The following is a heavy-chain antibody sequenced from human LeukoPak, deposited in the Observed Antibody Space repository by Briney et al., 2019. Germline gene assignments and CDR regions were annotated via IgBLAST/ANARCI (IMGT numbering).Heavy chain of an antibody. CDR3: AKATYSTSPGYYFDY. Sequence: GGSLRLSCAASGFTFNNYWMHWVRQAPGKGLVWVSRIKSDGKITTYADSVKGRFTTSRDNAKNSLYLQMNSLRAEDTAFYYCAKATYSTSPGYYFDYWGQGNLVTVSS. CDR2: IKSDGKIT. V-gene: IGHV3-74*01. CDR1: GFTFNNYW. D-gene: IGHD2-2*01. J-gene: IGHJ4*02.